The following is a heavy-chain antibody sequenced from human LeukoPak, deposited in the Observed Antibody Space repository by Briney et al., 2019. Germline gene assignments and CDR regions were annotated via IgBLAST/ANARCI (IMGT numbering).Heavy chain of an antibody. D-gene: IGHD5-18*01. Sequence: SETLSLTCTVSGGSISSSSYYWGWIRQPPGKGLEWIGSIYYSGGTYYNPSLKSRVTISVDTSKNQFSLKLSSVTAADTAVYCCARIPAKYSYGAINYWGQGTLVTVSS. CDR1: GGSISSSSYY. J-gene: IGHJ4*02. CDR3: ARIPAKYSYGAINY. CDR2: IYYSGGT. V-gene: IGHV4-39*01.